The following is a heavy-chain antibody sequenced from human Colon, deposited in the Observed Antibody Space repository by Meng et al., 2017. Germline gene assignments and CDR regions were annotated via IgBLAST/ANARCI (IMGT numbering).Heavy chain of an antibody. Sequence: GESLKISCGVSGFIVSNHYMCWVRQAPGKGLECVSVIYNGDTTYYADSVKGRFTISRDNSKNTLYLQMNSLRAEDTPVYYCARSLNYFDYWGQGTLVTVSS. CDR2: IYNGDTT. CDR3: ARSLNYFDY. CDR1: GFIVSNHY. D-gene: IGHD3-16*02. J-gene: IGHJ4*02. V-gene: IGHV3-66*02.